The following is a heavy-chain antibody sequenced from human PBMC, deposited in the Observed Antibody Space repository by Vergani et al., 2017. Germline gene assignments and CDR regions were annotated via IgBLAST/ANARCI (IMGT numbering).Heavy chain of an antibody. D-gene: IGHD3-3*01. CDR3: ARRSEEYDFWSGSAGYYYYMDV. V-gene: IGHV4-59*01. CDR1: GGSISSYY. Sequence: QVQLQESVPGLVKPSESLSLTCTVSGGSISSYYWSWIRQPPGKGLEWIGYIYYSGSTNYNPSLKSRVTISVDTSKNQFSLKLSSVTAADTAVYYCARRSEEYDFWSGSAGYYYYMDVWGKGTTVTVSS. J-gene: IGHJ6*03. CDR2: IYYSGST.